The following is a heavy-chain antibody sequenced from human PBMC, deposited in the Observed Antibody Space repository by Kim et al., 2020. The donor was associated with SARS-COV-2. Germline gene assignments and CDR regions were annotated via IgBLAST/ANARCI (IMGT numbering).Heavy chain of an antibody. J-gene: IGHJ6*02. CDR3: ARDQTLYYYGMDV. V-gene: IGHV4-31*02. Sequence: YNPALKSRVTISVDTSKNQFSLKLSSVTAADTAVYYCARDQTLYYYGMDVWGQGTTVTVSS.